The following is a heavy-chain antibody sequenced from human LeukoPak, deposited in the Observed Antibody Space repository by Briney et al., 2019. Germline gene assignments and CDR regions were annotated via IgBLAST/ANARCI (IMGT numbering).Heavy chain of an antibody. CDR3: AREDIVATIANWFDP. CDR1: GYTFTSYG. CDR2: MNPNSGNT. V-gene: IGHV1-8*02. Sequence: GASVKVSCKASGYTFTSYGISWVRQAPGQGLEWMGWMNPNSGNTGYAQKFQGRVTMTRNTSISTAYMELSSLRSEDTAVYYCAREDIVATIANWFDPWGQGTLVTVSS. J-gene: IGHJ5*02. D-gene: IGHD5-12*01.